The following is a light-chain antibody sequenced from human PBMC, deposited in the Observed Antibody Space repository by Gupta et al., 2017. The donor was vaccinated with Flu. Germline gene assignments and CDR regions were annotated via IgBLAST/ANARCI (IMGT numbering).Light chain of an antibody. CDR1: QSVSSIH. CDR2: GAS. Sequence: GTLALSPAERATLSCMASQSVSSIHLATSQQKPGQTPRLPIYGASSRSTGIPDTFSRSGSGTDFTLTITRLEPEHFAVYYCQQYGRSPTTFGQGTKVEIK. J-gene: IGKJ1*01. CDR3: QQYGRSPTT. V-gene: IGKV3-20*01.